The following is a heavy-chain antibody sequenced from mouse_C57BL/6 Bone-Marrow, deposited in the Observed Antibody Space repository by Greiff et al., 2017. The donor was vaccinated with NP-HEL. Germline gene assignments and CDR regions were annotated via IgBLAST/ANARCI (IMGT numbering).Heavy chain of an antibody. D-gene: IGHD2-3*01. V-gene: IGHV5-16*01. CDR1: GFTFSDYY. J-gene: IGHJ2*01. CDR3: ARARDGYYAVAFDY. Sequence: EVQLQESEGGLVQPGSSMKLSCTASGFTFSDYYMAWVRQVPEKGLEWVANINYDGSSTYYLDSLKSRFIISRDNAKNILYLQMSSLKSEDTATYYCARARDGYYAVAFDYWGQGTTLTVSS. CDR2: INYDGSST.